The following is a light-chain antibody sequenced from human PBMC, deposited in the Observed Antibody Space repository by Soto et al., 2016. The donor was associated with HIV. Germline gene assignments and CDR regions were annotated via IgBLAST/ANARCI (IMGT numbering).Light chain of an antibody. CDR3: QQYKSAVT. V-gene: IGKV1-5*03. CDR2: KAS. Sequence: DIQMTQSPSTLSASVGDRVTISCRANESINTWLAWYQQKPGKAPKFLIYKASTLESGVPSRFSGSGSGTEFTLTISSLQPDDFATYFCQQYKSAVTFGQGTKV. CDR1: ESINTW. J-gene: IGKJ1*01.